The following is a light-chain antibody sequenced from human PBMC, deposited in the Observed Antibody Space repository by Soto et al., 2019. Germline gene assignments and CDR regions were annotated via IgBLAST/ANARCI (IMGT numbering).Light chain of an antibody. CDR3: QQYSRFSLT. CDR1: ESISSW. Sequence: DIKMTQSPSTLSASVGDRVTITCRASESISSWLAWYQQKPGKAPKLLIYKASSLESGVPSRFTGSGSGTEFTLTISSLQPDDFATYYCQQYSRFSLTFGGGTKVEIK. CDR2: KAS. V-gene: IGKV1-5*03. J-gene: IGKJ4*01.